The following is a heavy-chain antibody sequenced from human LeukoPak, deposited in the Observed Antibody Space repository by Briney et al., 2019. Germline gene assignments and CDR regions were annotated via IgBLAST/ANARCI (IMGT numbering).Heavy chain of an antibody. CDR2: IGPGPSHT. CDR3: AKVGYYYGSGSPSYFDY. D-gene: IGHD3-10*01. V-gene: IGHV3-21*04. J-gene: IGHJ4*02. CDR1: GFTFNTYG. Sequence: PGGSLRLSCAASGFTFNTYGMNWVRQAPGKGLEWLSYIGPGPSHTYYADSVRGRFVISRDDAKSSLYLQMNSLRAEDTAVYYCAKVGYYYGSGSPSYFDYWGQGTLVTVSS.